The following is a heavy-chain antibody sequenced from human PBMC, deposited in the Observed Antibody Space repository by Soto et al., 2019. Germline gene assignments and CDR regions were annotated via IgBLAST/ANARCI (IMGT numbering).Heavy chain of an antibody. J-gene: IGHJ4*02. CDR1: GFTFSSYW. Sequence: EVQLVESVGGLVQPGGSLRLSCAASGFTFSSYWMSWVRQAPGKGLEWVANIKQDGSEKYYVDSVKGRFTISRDNAKNSLYLQMNSLRAEDTAVYYCAREDCSGGSCRTWGYFDYWGQGTLVTVSS. CDR2: IKQDGSEK. D-gene: IGHD2-15*01. V-gene: IGHV3-7*03. CDR3: AREDCSGGSCRTWGYFDY.